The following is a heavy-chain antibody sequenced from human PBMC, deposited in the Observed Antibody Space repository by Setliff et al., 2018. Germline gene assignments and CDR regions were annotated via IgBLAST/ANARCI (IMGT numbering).Heavy chain of an antibody. V-gene: IGHV4-38-2*01. D-gene: IGHD1-1*01. CDR2: IYHRGRT. Sequence: SETLSLTCDVSGISITSGHYWGWIRQPPGKGPEWIATIYHRGRTYYNPSLDSRVTISLDTSKNQYSLRLRSVTAADTAVYYCASPRRDDLDTPFDAFDLWGQGTKVTVSS. CDR1: GISITSGHY. CDR3: ASPRRDDLDTPFDAFDL. J-gene: IGHJ3*01.